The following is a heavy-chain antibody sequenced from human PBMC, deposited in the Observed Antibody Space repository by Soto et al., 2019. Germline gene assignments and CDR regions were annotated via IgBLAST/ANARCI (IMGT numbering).Heavy chain of an antibody. Sequence: QVQLQESGPGLVKPSETLSLTCTVSGGSVSSGSYYWSWIRQPPGKGLEWIGYIYYSGSTNYHPSLKSRVTISVDTSKNQFSLKLSSVTAADTAVYYCARAGGHDYGGRNFDYWGQGTLVTVSS. CDR1: GGSVSSGSYY. J-gene: IGHJ4*02. CDR3: ARAGGHDYGGRNFDY. D-gene: IGHD4-17*01. V-gene: IGHV4-61*01. CDR2: IYYSGST.